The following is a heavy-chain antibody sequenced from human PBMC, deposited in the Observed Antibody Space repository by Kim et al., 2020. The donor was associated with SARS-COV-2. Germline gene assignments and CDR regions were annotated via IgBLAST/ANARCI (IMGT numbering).Heavy chain of an antibody. CDR2: INPNSGGT. Sequence: ASVKVSCKASGYTFTGYYMHWVRQAPGQGLEWMGRINPNSGGTNYAQKFQGRVTMTRDTSISTAYMELSRLRSDDTAVYYCARGGVARGGAPPYYYYGMDVWGQGTTVTVSS. CDR1: GYTFTGYY. CDR3: ARGGVARGGAPPYYYYGMDV. D-gene: IGHD3-10*01. J-gene: IGHJ6*02. V-gene: IGHV1-2*06.